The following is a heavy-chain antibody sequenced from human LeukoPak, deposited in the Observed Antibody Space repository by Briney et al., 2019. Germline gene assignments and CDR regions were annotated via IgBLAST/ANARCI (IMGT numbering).Heavy chain of an antibody. CDR3: GKGFAGTRYYYGMDV. CDR2: ISYDGSNK. J-gene: IGHJ6*02. D-gene: IGHD6-13*01. CDR1: GFTFSSYG. V-gene: IGHV3-30*18. Sequence: GRSLRLSCAASGFTFSSYGMHWVRQAPGKGLEWVAVISYDGSNKYYADSVKGRFTISRDNSKNTLYLQMNSLRAEDTAVYYCGKGFAGTRYYYGMDVWGQGTTVTVSS.